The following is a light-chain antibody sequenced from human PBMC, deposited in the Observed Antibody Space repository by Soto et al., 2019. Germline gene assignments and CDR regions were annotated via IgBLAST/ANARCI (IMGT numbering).Light chain of an antibody. J-gene: IGKJ1*01. CDR2: KAS. CDR1: QSISSW. Sequence: DIQMTQSPSTLSASVGDRVTITCRASQSISSWLAWYQQKPGKAPKLLIYKASSLESGVPSRFSGSGSGTEFTLTISCLQPDDFATYYCQKYNSYPWTFGQGTKVEIK. V-gene: IGKV1-5*03. CDR3: QKYNSYPWT.